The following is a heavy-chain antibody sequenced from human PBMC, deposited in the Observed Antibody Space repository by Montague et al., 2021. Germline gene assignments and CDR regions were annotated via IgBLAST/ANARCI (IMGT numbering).Heavy chain of an antibody. CDR2: IRDDGGAT. Sequence: SLRLSCAASGFTFSTSWMSWVRQAPGKGLEWVAHIRDDGGATYHADSVKGRFTISRDNAKNSLYLQMSSLRAEDTAVYYCARYTYYHCDYWGQGTLVTVSS. V-gene: IGHV3-7*05. J-gene: IGHJ4*02. CDR3: ARYTYYHCDY. D-gene: IGHD1-26*01. CDR1: GFTFSTSW.